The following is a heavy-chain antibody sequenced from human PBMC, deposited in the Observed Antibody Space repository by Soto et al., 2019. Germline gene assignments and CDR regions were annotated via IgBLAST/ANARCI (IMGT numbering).Heavy chain of an antibody. Sequence: QVQLVQSGAEVKKPGASVKVSCKASGYTFTSYDINWVRKATGQGLEWMGWMNPNRGNTGHAQKFQGRVTMTRNTSISTDYMERSSLRSEDTAVYYCARTLYVDNVDYWGQGTLVTVSS. CDR1: GYTFTSYD. J-gene: IGHJ4*02. V-gene: IGHV1-8*01. D-gene: IGHD4-17*01. CDR2: MNPNRGNT. CDR3: ARTLYVDNVDY.